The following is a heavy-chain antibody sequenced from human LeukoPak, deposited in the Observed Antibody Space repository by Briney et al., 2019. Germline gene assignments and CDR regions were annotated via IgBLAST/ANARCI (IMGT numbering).Heavy chain of an antibody. D-gene: IGHD5-12*01. Sequence: GGSLRLSCAASGFTFSSYWMSWVRQAPGKGLEWVANIKQDGSEKYYVDSVKGRFTISRDNAKNSLCLQMNSLRAEDTAVYYCARERGYAYYYYGMDVWGQGTTVTVSS. V-gene: IGHV3-7*01. CDR2: IKQDGSEK. CDR3: ARERGYAYYYYGMDV. J-gene: IGHJ6*02. CDR1: GFTFSSYW.